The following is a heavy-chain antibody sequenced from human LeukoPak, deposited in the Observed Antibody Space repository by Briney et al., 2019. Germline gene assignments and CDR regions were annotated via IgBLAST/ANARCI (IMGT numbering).Heavy chain of an antibody. V-gene: IGHV3-21*01. CDR2: ISSSSSYI. CDR1: GFTFSSYS. D-gene: IGHD6-19*01. J-gene: IGHJ4*02. CDR3: ARDPEGQWLVFDY. Sequence: PGGSLRLSCAASGFTFSSYSMNWVRQAPGKGLEWVSSISSSSSYIYYADSVKGRFTISRDNAKNSLYLQMNSLRAEDTAVYYCARDPEGQWLVFDYWGQGTLVTVSS.